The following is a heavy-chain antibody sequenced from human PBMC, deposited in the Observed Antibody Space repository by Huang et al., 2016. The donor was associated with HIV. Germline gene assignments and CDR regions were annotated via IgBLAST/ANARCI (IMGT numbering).Heavy chain of an antibody. D-gene: IGHD3-22*01. V-gene: IGHV4-39*01. CDR2: IYYSGSP. CDR1: GGSIKSRNYY. Sequence: QLQLQESGPGLVKPSDTLSLNCTISGGSIKSRNYYWGWVRQAPGKGLEWIGDIYYSGSPYYNPSLRSRVSRSVYTSKNQVTLKVNAVIAADTAVYYCARRQGSGYYFYFDYWGRGIPVTVSA. J-gene: IGHJ4*02. CDR3: ARRQGSGYYFYFDY.